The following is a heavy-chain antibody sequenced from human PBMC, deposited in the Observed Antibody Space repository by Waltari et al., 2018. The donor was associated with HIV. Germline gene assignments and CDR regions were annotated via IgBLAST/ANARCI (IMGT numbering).Heavy chain of an antibody. V-gene: IGHV1-69*12. D-gene: IGHD3-10*01. CDR3: ARFKFVGRRVDHFFDY. Sequence: QVQLVQSGSEVKKPGSSVRVSCRTFGDTFTNFVTPWVRQAPGQGLEWMGGIIPVFGTPTFGRKFQGRLSIIADESASTAYMELSSLKSDDTAIYFCARFKFVGRRVDHFFDYWGQGSLVTVSS. CDR2: IIPVFGTP. CDR1: GDTFTNFV. J-gene: IGHJ4*02.